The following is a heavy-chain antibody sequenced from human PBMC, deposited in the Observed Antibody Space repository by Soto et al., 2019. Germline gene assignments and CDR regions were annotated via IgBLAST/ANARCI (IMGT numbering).Heavy chain of an antibody. CDR3: ANYGSGSYYTFYYYGMDV. Sequence: GGSLRLSCAASGFTFSSYAMSGVRQAPGKGLEWVSAISGSGGSTYYADSVKGRFTISRDNSKNTLYLQMNSLRAEDTAVYYCANYGSGSYYTFYYYGMDVWGQGTTVTVSS. CDR1: GFTFSSYA. J-gene: IGHJ6*02. CDR2: ISGSGGST. D-gene: IGHD3-10*01. V-gene: IGHV3-23*01.